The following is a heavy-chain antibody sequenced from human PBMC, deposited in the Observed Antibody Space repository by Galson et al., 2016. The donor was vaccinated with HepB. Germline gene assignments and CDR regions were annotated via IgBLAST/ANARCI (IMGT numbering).Heavy chain of an antibody. D-gene: IGHD3-22*01. Sequence: SLRLSCAASGFTFSSYPMHWVRQAPGKGLEWVAVISYDGSNKYYAGSVKGRFTISRDNSKNTLYLQMNSLRAEDTAVYYCVRGHSTAFYYDGSGYSSGDNWGQGTLVTVSS. CDR2: ISYDGSNK. J-gene: IGHJ4*02. CDR1: GFTFSSYP. CDR3: VRGHSTAFYYDGSGYSSGDN. V-gene: IGHV3-30-3*01.